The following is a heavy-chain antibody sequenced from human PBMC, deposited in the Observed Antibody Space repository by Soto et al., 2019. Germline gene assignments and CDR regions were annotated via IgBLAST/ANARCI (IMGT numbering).Heavy chain of an antibody. D-gene: IGHD6-19*01. V-gene: IGHV3-11*05. J-gene: IGHJ4*02. CDR2: ISSSGTSA. CDR1: GFTFSAVY. CDR3: ARDRGAVTGQYFDY. Sequence: QVQLEESGGGLVKPGGSLRLSCAASGFTFSAVYMSWIRQAPNKGLEYISYISSSGTSANYADSVKGRFTISRDNANTSLSLQLTSLRAEDTAVYYWARDRGAVTGQYFDYWGQGALVSVSS.